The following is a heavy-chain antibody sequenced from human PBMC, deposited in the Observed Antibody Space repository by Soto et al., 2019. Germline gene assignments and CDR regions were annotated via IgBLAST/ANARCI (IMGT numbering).Heavy chain of an antibody. V-gene: IGHV1-18*04. D-gene: IGHD2-15*01. CDR3: ARRGYCSGGSCYSRIYYYYYGMDV. CDR2: ISAYNGNT. J-gene: IGHJ6*02. Sequence: QVQLVQSGAEVKKPGASVKVSCKASGYTFTSYGISWVRQAPGQGLEWMGWISAYNGNTNYAQKPQGRVTMTTDTSTSTAYMELRSLRSDDTAVYYCARRGYCSGGSCYSRIYYYYYGMDVWGQGTTVTVSS. CDR1: GYTFTSYG.